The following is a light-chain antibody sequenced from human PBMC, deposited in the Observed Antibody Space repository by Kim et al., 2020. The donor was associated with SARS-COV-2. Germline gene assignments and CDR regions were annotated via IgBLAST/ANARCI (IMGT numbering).Light chain of an antibody. V-gene: IGLV3-1*01. J-gene: IGLJ2*01. CDR2: QDN. CDR3: QAWDSSTVV. Sequence: SYELTQPPSVSASPGQTASITCSGDKLVDKYVCWHQQKPGQSPVLVIYQDNKRPSGIPERFSGSNSGNTATLTISGTQAMDEADYYCQAWDSSTVVFGGGTQLTVL. CDR1: KLVDKY.